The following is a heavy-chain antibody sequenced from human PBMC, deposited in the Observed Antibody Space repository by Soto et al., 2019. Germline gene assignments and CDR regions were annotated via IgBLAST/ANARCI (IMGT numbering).Heavy chain of an antibody. CDR2: IYTSGST. Sequence: QVQLQESGPGLVKPSETLSLACTVSGGSISSYYWSWIRQPAGKGLEWIGRIYTSGSTNYNPSLKRRVTMSADTSKNQFSLKLSSVTAADTAVYYCARGKVGAAGLEFDYWGQGTLVTVSS. D-gene: IGHD6-13*01. V-gene: IGHV4-4*07. CDR1: GGSISSYY. CDR3: ARGKVGAAGLEFDY. J-gene: IGHJ4*02.